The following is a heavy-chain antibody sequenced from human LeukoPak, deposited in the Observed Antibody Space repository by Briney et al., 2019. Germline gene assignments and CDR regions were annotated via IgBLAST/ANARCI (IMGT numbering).Heavy chain of an antibody. CDR3: ARGVAAHWYFDL. CDR2: ISGSGGST. D-gene: IGHD6-19*01. J-gene: IGHJ2*01. CDR1: GFTFSSYA. V-gene: IGHV3-23*01. Sequence: GGSLRLSCAASGFTFSSYAMSWVRQAPGKGLEWVSAISGSGGSTYYADSVKGRFTISRDNAKNSLYLQMNSLRAEDTAVYYCARGVAAHWYFDLWGRGTLATVSS.